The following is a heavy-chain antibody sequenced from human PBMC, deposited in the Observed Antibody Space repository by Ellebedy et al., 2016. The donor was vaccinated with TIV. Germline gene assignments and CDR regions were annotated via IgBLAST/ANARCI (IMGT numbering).Heavy chain of an antibody. J-gene: IGHJ3*02. Sequence: SETLSLXXTVSGGSISSSSYYWGWIRQPPGKGLEWIGSIYYSGSTYYNPSLKSRVTISVDTSKNQFSLKLSSVTAADTAVYYCASPYGSGSYYEDAFDIWGQGTMVTVSS. CDR2: IYYSGST. D-gene: IGHD3-10*01. CDR3: ASPYGSGSYYEDAFDI. CDR1: GGSISSSSYY. V-gene: IGHV4-39*07.